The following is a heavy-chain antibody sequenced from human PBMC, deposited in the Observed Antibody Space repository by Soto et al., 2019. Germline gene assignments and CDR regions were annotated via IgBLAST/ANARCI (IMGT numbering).Heavy chain of an antibody. J-gene: IGHJ4*02. CDR2: IIPIFGTA. CDR1: GGTFGSYA. D-gene: IGHD3-22*01. CDR3: ARDRYYYDSSGYYPRYHFDY. V-gene: IGHV1-69*13. Sequence: ASVKVSCKASGGTFGSYAISWVRQAPGQGLEWMGGIIPIFGTANYAQKFQGRVTITADESTSTAYMELSSLRSEDTAVYYCARDRYYYDSSGYYPRYHFDYWGQGTLVTVSS.